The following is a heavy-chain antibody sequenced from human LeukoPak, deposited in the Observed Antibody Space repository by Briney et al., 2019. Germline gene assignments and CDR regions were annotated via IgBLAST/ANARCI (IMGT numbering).Heavy chain of an antibody. CDR2: IKQDGSEK. V-gene: IGHV3-7*01. D-gene: IGHD3-16*01. CDR3: AALWEGGY. CDR1: GFTFSSFW. J-gene: IGHJ4*02. Sequence: PGGSLRLSCAASGFTFSSFWMSWVRQAPGKGLEWVANIKQDGSEKYYVDSVKGRFTISRDNAKSSLFLQMNSLRAEDTAVYYCAALWEGGYWGQGTLVTVSS.